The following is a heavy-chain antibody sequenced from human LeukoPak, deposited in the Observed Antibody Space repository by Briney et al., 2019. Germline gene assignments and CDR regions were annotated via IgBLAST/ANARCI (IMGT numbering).Heavy chain of an antibody. V-gene: IGHV3-74*01. CDR1: GFTFSSSW. Sequence: GGSLRLSCAASGFTFSSSWMHWVRQAPGKGLVWVSRVNGDGSSTTYADSVKGRFTISRDSAKNTVYLQMNSLRAEGTAVYYCARPQHGDLYAFDIWGHGTMVTVSS. J-gene: IGHJ3*02. CDR3: ARPQHGDLYAFDI. CDR2: VNGDGSST. D-gene: IGHD4-17*01.